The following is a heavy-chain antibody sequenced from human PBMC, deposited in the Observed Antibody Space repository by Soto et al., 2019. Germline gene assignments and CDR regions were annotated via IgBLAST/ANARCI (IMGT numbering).Heavy chain of an antibody. CDR2: ISDGGLST. V-gene: IGHV3-23*01. Sequence: PGGSLRLSCGVSGFRFSDYSIGWVRQAPWKGLEWVSFISDGGLSTYYSDYVKGRFTVSRDNSKNTVYLKLHGLRVEDTAVYFCARTFDLCDRYYSLDYGAQGTLVTVSS. CDR1: GFRFSDYS. CDR3: ARTFDLCDRYYSLDY. D-gene: IGHD2-21*01. J-gene: IGHJ4*02.